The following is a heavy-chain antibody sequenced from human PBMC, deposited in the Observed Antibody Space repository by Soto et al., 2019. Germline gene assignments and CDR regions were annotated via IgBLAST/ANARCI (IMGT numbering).Heavy chain of an antibody. D-gene: IGHD2-15*01. CDR3: ARGFIVVVVAASGTNAFDI. J-gene: IGHJ3*02. CDR1: GGSFSGYY. CDR2: INHSGST. Sequence: SETLSLTCAVYGGSFSGYYWSWIRQPPGKGLEWIGEINHSGSTNYNPSLKSRVTISVDTSKNQFSLKLSSVTAADTAVYYCARGFIVVVVAASGTNAFDIWGQGTMVTVSS. V-gene: IGHV4-34*01.